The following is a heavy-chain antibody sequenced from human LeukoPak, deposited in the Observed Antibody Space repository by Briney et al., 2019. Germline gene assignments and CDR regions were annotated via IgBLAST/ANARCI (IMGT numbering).Heavy chain of an antibody. J-gene: IGHJ4*02. Sequence: GASVKVSCKASGGTFSSYAISWVRQAPGQGLEWMGGIIPIFGTANYAQKFQGRVTITADESTSTAYMELSSLRSEDTAVYYCARDPLNYYYDSSGYYYSGWGQGTLVTVSS. CDR1: GGTFSSYA. V-gene: IGHV1-69*13. CDR2: IIPIFGTA. D-gene: IGHD3-22*01. CDR3: ARDPLNYYYDSSGYYYSG.